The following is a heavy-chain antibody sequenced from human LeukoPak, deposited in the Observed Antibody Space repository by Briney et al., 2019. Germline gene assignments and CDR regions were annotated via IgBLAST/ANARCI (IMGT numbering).Heavy chain of an antibody. CDR3: AKFDGVQLWLPYYYYYMDV. CDR2: ISGSGGST. Sequence: GGSLRLSCAASGFTFNNYAMNWVRQAPGKGLEWVSAISGSGGSTHYADSVKGRFTISRDNSKSTLYLQMNSLRAEDTAVYYCAKFDGVQLWLPYYYYYMDVWGKGTTVTVSS. CDR1: GFTFNNYA. V-gene: IGHV3-23*01. D-gene: IGHD5-18*01. J-gene: IGHJ6*03.